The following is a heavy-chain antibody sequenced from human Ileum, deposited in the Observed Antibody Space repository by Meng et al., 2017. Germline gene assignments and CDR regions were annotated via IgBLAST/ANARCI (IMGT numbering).Heavy chain of an antibody. CDR2: IHHSGDT. J-gene: IGHJ3*01. V-gene: IGHV4-59*02. D-gene: IGHD1-26*01. CDR3: ARWGGSSVRAYDV. Sequence: SETLSLTCTVSGGSVTSTYWNWVRQSPDKGLEWSGYIHHSGDTKKNPSLKSRVTMSIDTSKTQFSLWLSSVIAADTAVYYCARWGGSSVRAYDVLGQGTLVTVSS. CDR1: GGSVTSTY.